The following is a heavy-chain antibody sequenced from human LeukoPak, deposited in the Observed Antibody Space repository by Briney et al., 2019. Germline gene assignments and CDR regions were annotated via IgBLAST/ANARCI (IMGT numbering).Heavy chain of an antibody. CDR3: ARVRGDFETD. V-gene: IGHV4-59*01. CDR1: GRSISSYY. J-gene: IGHJ1*01. CDR2: RYYSGST. D-gene: IGHD3-16*01. Sequence: SETLSLTCSVSGRSISSYYWTWIRQPPGEGLEWIGYRYYSGSTTYNPSLKSRVTISVDTSKSQFSLKSISVTAADTAIYYCARVRGDFETDWGQGTLVTVSS.